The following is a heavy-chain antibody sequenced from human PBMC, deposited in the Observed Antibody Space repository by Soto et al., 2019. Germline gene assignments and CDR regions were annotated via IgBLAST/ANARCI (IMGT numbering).Heavy chain of an antibody. CDR1: GDSVSSNSAA. J-gene: IGHJ6*02. CDR2: TYYRSKWYN. D-gene: IGHD6-6*01. Sequence: SQTLSLTCAISGDSVSSNSAAWNWIRQSPSRGLEWLGRTYYRSKWYNDYAVSVKSRITINPDTSKNQFYLQLNSVTPEDTAVYYCARDREQLAMNYYYYYGMDVWGQGTTVTVSS. V-gene: IGHV6-1*01. CDR3: ARDREQLAMNYYYYYGMDV.